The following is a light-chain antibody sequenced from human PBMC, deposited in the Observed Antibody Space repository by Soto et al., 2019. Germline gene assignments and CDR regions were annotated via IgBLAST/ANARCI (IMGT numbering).Light chain of an antibody. J-gene: IGLJ2*01. V-gene: IGLV1-47*01. CDR1: SSNIGSNY. Sequence: QSVLTQPPSASGTPGQRVTISCSGSSSNIGSNYVYWYQQLPGTAPKLLIYRNNQRQSGLPDRFSGSKSGTSASLAISGLRSEDEADYYCAAWDDSLSGHVVFGGGTKLTVL. CDR2: RNN. CDR3: AAWDDSLSGHVV.